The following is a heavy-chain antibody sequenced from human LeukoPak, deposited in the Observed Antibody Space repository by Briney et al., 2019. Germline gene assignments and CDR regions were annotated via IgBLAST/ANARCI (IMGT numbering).Heavy chain of an antibody. V-gene: IGHV3-7*01. CDR1: GITLIGRW. D-gene: IGHD5-18*01. J-gene: IGHJ4*02. Sequence: PRGSLRLSSAASGITLIGRWMTSVRQAPGKGLEWVATIKDDGSNTYYVDSVKGRFTISRDNAKNSLYLQMSNLRVGDTAVYYCVALGYSDCGQGTQVTVSS. CDR2: IKDDGSNT. CDR3: VALGYSD.